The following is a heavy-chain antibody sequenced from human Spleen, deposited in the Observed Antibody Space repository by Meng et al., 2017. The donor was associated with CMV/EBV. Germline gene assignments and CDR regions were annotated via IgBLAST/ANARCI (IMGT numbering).Heavy chain of an antibody. Sequence: FTFIFYWIHWVRLAPGKGLEWVANVKQDGSEKYYVDSVKGRFIVSRDNAKKSLYLQMNSLRVEDTAVYYCARGWGVVKYDSCGYNDHWGQGTLVTVSS. CDR3: ARGWGVVKYDSCGYNDH. V-gene: IGHV3-7*01. CDR1: FTFIFYW. J-gene: IGHJ4*02. D-gene: IGHD3-22*01. CDR2: VKQDGSEK.